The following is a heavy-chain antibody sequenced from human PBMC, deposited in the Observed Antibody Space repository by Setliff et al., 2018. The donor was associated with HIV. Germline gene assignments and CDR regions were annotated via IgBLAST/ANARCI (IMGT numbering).Heavy chain of an antibody. D-gene: IGHD4-17*01. CDR2: INHSGST. Sequence: SETLSLTCVVYGESFSGYYWSWIRQPPGTGREWIGEINHSGSTNYNPSLKSRVTISRDTSKNQFSLKLSSVTAADTAVYYCARESPHGGDYILTTYYMDVWGKGTTVTVSS. CDR1: GESFSGYY. CDR3: ARESPHGGDYILTTYYMDV. V-gene: IGHV4-34*01. J-gene: IGHJ6*03.